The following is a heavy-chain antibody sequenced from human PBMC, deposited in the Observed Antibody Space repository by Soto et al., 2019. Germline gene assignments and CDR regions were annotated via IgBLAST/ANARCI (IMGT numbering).Heavy chain of an antibody. J-gene: IGHJ4*02. V-gene: IGHV2-5*02. Sequence: QITLKESGPSLVKPTETLTLTCTFSGFSLSSSGVGVAWIRQPPGKPLEWLAIIYWDDDKYTSPSLKSRLTITKDTSKNQVVLLITNMDPVDTATYFCVHLLTGGRFDSWGQGTLVTVSS. CDR2: IYWDDDK. CDR3: VHLLTGGRFDS. D-gene: IGHD3-16*01. CDR1: GFSLSSSGVG.